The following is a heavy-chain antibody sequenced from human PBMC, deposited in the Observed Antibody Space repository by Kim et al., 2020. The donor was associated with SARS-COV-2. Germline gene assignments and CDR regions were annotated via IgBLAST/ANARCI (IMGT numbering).Heavy chain of an antibody. D-gene: IGHD3-22*01. J-gene: IGHJ4*02. CDR2: ISGSGGST. CDR1: GFTFSSYA. CDR3: AKGGYYYDSSGYDV. V-gene: IGHV3-23*01. Sequence: GGSLRLSCAASGFTFSSYAMSWVRQAPGKGLEWVSAISGSGGSTYYADSVKGRFTISRDNSKNTLYLQMNSLRAEDTAVYYCAKGGYYYDSSGYDVWGQGTLVTVSS.